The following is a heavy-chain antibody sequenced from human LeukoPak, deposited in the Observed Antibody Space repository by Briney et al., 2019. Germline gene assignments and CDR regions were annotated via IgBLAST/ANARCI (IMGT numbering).Heavy chain of an antibody. CDR3: ARQNPLNWFDP. Sequence: SETLSLTRTVSRGSISGSSYYSGWIRLPPGEGLEWLGRIYYSGSTYYNPSLKSRVNISVDTSKNHFSLNLTSVTAADTGVYYCARQNPLNWFDPWGQGTLVTVSS. J-gene: IGHJ5*02. CDR2: IYYSGST. CDR1: RGSISGSSYY. V-gene: IGHV4-39*01.